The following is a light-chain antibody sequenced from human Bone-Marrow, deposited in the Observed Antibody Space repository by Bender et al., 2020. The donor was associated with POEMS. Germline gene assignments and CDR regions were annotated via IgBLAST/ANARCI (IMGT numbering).Light chain of an antibody. J-gene: IGLJ2*01. CDR1: TSNIGTGYD. CDR3: QSFDNSLYVV. V-gene: IGLV1-40*01. CDR2: GNS. Sequence: QSVLTQPPSVSGAPGQRVTISCTGSTSNIGTGYDVHWYQQLPGAGPKLLIYGNSKRASGVPGRFSASKSGTSASLAITGLQAEDEADYYCQSFDNSLYVVFGGGTRVTVL.